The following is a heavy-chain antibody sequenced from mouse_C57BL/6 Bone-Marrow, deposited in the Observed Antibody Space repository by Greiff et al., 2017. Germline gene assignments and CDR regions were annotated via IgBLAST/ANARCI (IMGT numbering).Heavy chain of an antibody. D-gene: IGHD2-4*01. CDR2: FNSDGGST. CDR1: EYEFPSHD. J-gene: IGHJ3*01. CDR3: ARPSTMRFAY. Sequence: DVKLVESGGGLVQPGESLKLSCESNEYEFPSHDMSWVRKTPEKRLELVAAFNSDGGSTYYPDTMERRFIISRDNTKKTLYLQMSSLMSEDTAVYYCARPSTMRFAYWGQGTLVTVSA. V-gene: IGHV5-2*03.